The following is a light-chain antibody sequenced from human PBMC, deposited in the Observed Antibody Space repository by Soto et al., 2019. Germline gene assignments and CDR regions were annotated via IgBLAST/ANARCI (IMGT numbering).Light chain of an antibody. CDR2: EVT. Sequence: QSVLTQPASVSGSPGQSIAISCTGTRSDVGAYNYVSWYQQHPGKAPKLMSSEVTNRPSGVSDRFSGSKSGNTASLTISGLQAEDEADYYCSSFTSRFTFVFGTGTKVTVL. CDR1: RSDVGAYNY. CDR3: SSFTSRFTFV. V-gene: IGLV2-14*01. J-gene: IGLJ1*01.